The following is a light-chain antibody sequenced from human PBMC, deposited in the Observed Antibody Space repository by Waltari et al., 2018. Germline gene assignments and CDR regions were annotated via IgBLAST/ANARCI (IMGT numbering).Light chain of an antibody. J-gene: IGLJ2*01. Sequence: QSALTQPRSVSGSPGQSGTIPCTGTSSDVGGYNFFSWYQQHPGKAPKLMMYDVSKRPSGVPDRFSGSKSGNTASLTISGLQAEDEADYYCCSYAGSYTVVFGGGTKLTVL. CDR2: DVS. CDR3: CSYAGSYTVV. V-gene: IGLV2-11*01. CDR1: SSDVGGYNF.